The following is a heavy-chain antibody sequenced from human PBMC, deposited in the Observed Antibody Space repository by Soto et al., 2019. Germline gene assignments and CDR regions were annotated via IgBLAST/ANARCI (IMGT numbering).Heavy chain of an antibody. CDR3: ARRGSSSWYGY. CDR1: GGSISSSSYY. V-gene: IGHV4-39*01. Sequence: PSETLSLTCTVSGGSISSSSYYWGWIRQPPGKGLEWIGSIYYSGSTYYKTSLKSRVTKSVDTSKNQFSLKLSSVAAADTAVYYCARRGSSSWYGYWGQGTLVTVSS. D-gene: IGHD6-13*01. J-gene: IGHJ4*02. CDR2: IYYSGST.